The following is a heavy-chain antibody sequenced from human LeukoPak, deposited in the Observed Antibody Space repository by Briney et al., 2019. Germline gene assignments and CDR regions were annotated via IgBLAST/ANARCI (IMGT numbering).Heavy chain of an antibody. D-gene: IGHD3-22*01. Sequence: SVKVSCKASGYTFTSYGISWVRQAPGQGLEWMGGIIPIFGTANYAQKFQGRVTITTDESTSTAYMELSSLRSEDTAVYYCARMGATYYYDSSGFDYWGQGTLVTVSS. V-gene: IGHV1-69*05. CDR3: ARMGATYYYDSSGFDY. CDR1: GYTFTSYG. J-gene: IGHJ4*02. CDR2: IIPIFGTA.